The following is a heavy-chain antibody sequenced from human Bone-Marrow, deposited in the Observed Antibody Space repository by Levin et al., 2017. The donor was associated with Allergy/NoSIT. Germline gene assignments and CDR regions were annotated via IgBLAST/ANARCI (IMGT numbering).Heavy chain of an antibody. CDR3: AREENSYGPEKQFDY. V-gene: IGHV1-69*04. D-gene: IGHD5-18*01. CDR2: IIPILGIA. CDR1: GGTFSSYA. Sequence: KVSCKASGGTFSSYAISWVRQAPGQGLEWMGRIIPILGIANYAQKFQGRVTITADKSTSTAYMELSSLRSEDTAVYYCAREENSYGPEKQFDYWGQGTLVTVSS. J-gene: IGHJ4*02.